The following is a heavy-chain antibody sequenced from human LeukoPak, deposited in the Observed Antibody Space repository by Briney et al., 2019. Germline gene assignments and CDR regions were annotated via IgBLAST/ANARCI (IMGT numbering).Heavy chain of an antibody. Sequence: SGTLSLTCAVSGGSLSSSNWWSWVRQPPGKGLEWIGEIYHSGSTNYNPSLKSRVTISVDKSKSQFSLKLSSVTAADTAVYYCARAPIVVELNAFDIWGQGTMVTVSS. V-gene: IGHV4-4*02. CDR2: IYHSGST. CDR1: GGSLSSSNW. CDR3: ARAPIVVELNAFDI. J-gene: IGHJ3*02. D-gene: IGHD2-21*01.